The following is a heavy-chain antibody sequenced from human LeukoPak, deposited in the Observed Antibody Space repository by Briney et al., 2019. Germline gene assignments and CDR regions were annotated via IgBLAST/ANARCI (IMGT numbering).Heavy chain of an antibody. CDR1: GFTFSSAW. D-gene: IGHD4-23*01. CDR2: IRQDGSEK. Sequence: PGGSLRLSCVASGFTFSSAWMQWVRQAPGKGLEWVANIRQDGSEKYYVDSVKGRFTISRDNAKNSLYLQMNSLRAEDTAVYYCSFFDSRLVGVNENCWGQGTLVTVSS. CDR3: SFFDSRLVGVNENC. J-gene: IGHJ4*02. V-gene: IGHV3-7*01.